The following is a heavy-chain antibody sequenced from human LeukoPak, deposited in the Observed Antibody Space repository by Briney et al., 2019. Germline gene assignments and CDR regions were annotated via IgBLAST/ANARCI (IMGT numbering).Heavy chain of an antibody. D-gene: IGHD5-24*01. CDR1: GFTFDDYA. CDR2: ICWNSGSI. CDR3: AKGWLQLNWYFDL. V-gene: IGHV3-9*01. Sequence: GRSLRLSCAASGFTFDDYAMHWVRQAPGKDLEWVSGICWNSGSIGYADSVKGRFTISRDNAKNSLYLQMNSLRAEDTALYYCAKGWLQLNWYFDLWGRGTLVTVSS. J-gene: IGHJ2*01.